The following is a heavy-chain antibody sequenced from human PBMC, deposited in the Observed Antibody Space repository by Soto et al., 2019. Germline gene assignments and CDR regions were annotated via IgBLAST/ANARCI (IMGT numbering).Heavy chain of an antibody. CDR2: IYYSGST. V-gene: IGHV4-31*03. CDR3: ARLGSIVVVTATPTNAFDI. J-gene: IGHJ3*02. CDR1: GGSISSGGYY. Sequence: LSLTCTVSGGSISSGGYYWSWIRHHPGKCLEWIGYIYYSGSTYYNPSLKSRVTISVDTSKNQFSLKLSSVTAADTAVYYCARLGSIVVVTATPTNAFDIWGQGTMVTVSS. D-gene: IGHD2-21*02.